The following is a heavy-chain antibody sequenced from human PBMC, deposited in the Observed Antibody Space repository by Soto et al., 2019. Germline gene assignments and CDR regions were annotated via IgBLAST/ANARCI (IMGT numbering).Heavy chain of an antibody. J-gene: IGHJ6*02. CDR2: INPSGGST. CDR3: AVKKGDSSGWPYGMDV. D-gene: IGHD3-22*01. Sequence: QVQLVQSGAEVKKPGASVKVSCKASGYTFTSYYMHWVRQAPGQGLEWMGIINPSGGSTSYAQKFQGRVTMTRDTSTSTVYMELSSLRSEDTAVYYCAVKKGDSSGWPYGMDVWGQGTTVTVSS. V-gene: IGHV1-46*01. CDR1: GYTFTSYY.